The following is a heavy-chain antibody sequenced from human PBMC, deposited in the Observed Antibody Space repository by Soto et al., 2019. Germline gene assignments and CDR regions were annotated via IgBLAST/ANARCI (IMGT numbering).Heavy chain of an antibody. J-gene: IGHJ4*02. CDR1: GYTFTSYD. Sequence: QVPLVQSGAEVKKPGASVKVSCKASGYTFTSYDINWVRQATGQGLEWMGWMNPNSGNTGYAQKFQGRVTMTRKTSISTAYMELSSLRSDDAAVYFCARSTRYYDIDYWGQGALVTVSS. CDR3: ARSTRYYDIDY. CDR2: MNPNSGNT. V-gene: IGHV1-8*01. D-gene: IGHD1-26*01.